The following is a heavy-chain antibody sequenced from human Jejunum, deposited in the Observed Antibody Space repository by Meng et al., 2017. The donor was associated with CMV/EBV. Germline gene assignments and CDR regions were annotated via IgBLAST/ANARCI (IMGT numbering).Heavy chain of an antibody. J-gene: IGHJ4*02. CDR1: GFTFSKHW. CDR2: IKEDGRGE. V-gene: IGHV3-7*01. CDR3: ARDRNLTF. D-gene: IGHD3-9*01. Sequence: LSCGGSGFTFSKHWMTWVRQAPGKGLEWVANIKEDGRGEYYVDAVKGRFTISRDNVENSLFLKMNSLRADDTAVYYCARDRNLTFWGQGTLVTVSS.